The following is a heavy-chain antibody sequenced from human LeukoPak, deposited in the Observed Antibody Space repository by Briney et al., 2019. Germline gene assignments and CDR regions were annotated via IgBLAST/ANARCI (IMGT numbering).Heavy chain of an antibody. CDR2: IYISGST. J-gene: IGHJ5*02. V-gene: IGHV4-38-2*02. D-gene: IGHD3-22*01. CDR3: ARVVADTYYYDSSGYYGANWFDP. CDR1: GYSISSGYY. Sequence: SETLSLTCTVSGYSISSGYYWGWIRQPPGKGLEWIGRIYISGSTNYNPSLKSRVTMSVDTSKNQFSLKLSSVTAADTAVYYCARVVADTYYYDSSGYYGANWFDPWGQGTLVTVSS.